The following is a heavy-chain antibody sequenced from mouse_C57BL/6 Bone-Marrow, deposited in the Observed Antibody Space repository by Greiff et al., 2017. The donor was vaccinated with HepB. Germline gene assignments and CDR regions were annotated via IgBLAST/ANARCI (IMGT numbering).Heavy chain of an antibody. CDR1: GYAFSSSW. Sequence: VQLQQSGPELVKPGASVKISCKASGYAFSSSWMNWVKQRPGKGLEWIGRIYPGDGDTNYNGKFKGKATLTADKSSSTAYMQLSSLTSEDSAVYFCARSWTMVTNWFAYWGQGTLVTVSA. CDR2: IYPGDGDT. V-gene: IGHV1-82*01. D-gene: IGHD2-2*01. J-gene: IGHJ3*01. CDR3: ARSWTMVTNWFAY.